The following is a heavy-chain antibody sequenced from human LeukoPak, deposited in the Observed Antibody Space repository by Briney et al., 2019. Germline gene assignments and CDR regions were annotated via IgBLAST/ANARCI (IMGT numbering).Heavy chain of an antibody. Sequence: PSETLSLTCTVSGASISSGDSYWTWIRQHPGKGLEWIGFISGSGSTSYNPSLRSRLFISSDPSMNQFSLRLSSVTAADTAVYFCARFWEGGKYYDYYFDYWGQGSLVTVSS. V-gene: IGHV4-31*03. CDR2: ISGSGST. CDR3: ARFWEGGKYYDYYFDY. D-gene: IGHD3-22*01. CDR1: GASISSGDSY. J-gene: IGHJ4*02.